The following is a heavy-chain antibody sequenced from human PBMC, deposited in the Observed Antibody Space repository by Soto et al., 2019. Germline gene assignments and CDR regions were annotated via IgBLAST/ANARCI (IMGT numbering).Heavy chain of an antibody. D-gene: IGHD3-10*01. CDR3: ERDGDMVRGVLHYYYGMDV. CDR2: IWYDGSNK. V-gene: IGHV3-33*01. Sequence: QVQLVESGGGVVQPGRSLRLSCAASGFTFSSYGMHWVRQAPGKGLEWVAVIWYDGSNKYYADSVKGRFTISRDNSKNPLYLEMNSLRAEDTAWYYCERDGDMVRGVLHYYYGMDVWGQGTTVTVSS. CDR1: GFTFSSYG. J-gene: IGHJ6*02.